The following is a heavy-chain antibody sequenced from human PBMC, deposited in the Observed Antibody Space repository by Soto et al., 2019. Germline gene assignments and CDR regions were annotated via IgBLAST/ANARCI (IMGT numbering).Heavy chain of an antibody. CDR2: MNPNSGNT. Sequence: QVQLVQSGAEVKKPGASVKVSCKASGYTFTSYDINWVRQATGQGLEWMGWMNPNSGNTGYAQKFQGRVTMTRNTSISTAYMELSSLRSEDTAVYYGARGREDYDYIWGSYRDNWFDPWGQGTLVTVSS. J-gene: IGHJ5*02. V-gene: IGHV1-8*01. CDR1: GYTFTSYD. CDR3: ARGREDYDYIWGSYRDNWFDP. D-gene: IGHD3-16*02.